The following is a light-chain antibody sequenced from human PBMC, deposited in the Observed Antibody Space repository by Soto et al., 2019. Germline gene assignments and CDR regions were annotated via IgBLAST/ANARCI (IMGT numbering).Light chain of an antibody. J-gene: IGKJ1*01. Sequence: EIVLTQSPATLSLSPGERATLFCRASQRISRYLAWYQQKPGQAPRLLIYDASNRATAIPVRFSGSGSGADYTLTISSLEPEDFAVYYCQQRSNLPWTFGQGTKV. V-gene: IGKV3-11*01. CDR1: QRISRY. CDR2: DAS. CDR3: QQRSNLPWT.